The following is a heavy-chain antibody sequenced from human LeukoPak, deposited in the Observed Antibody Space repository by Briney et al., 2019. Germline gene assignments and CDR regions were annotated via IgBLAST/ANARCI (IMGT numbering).Heavy chain of an antibody. CDR2: ISFDGSNK. D-gene: IGHD4-17*01. J-gene: IGHJ4*02. CDR1: GFTFSSYG. Sequence: GGSLILSCAASGFTFSSYGMHWVRQAPGKGLEWVAVISFDGSNKYYADSVKGRFIISRDNSKNTMYLQMNSLRAEDTAVYYCAKHGDYGTFDYWGQGTLVTVSP. V-gene: IGHV3-30*18. CDR3: AKHGDYGTFDY.